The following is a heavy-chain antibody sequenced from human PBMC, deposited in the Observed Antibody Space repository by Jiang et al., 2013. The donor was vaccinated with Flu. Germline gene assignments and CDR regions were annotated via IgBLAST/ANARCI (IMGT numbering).Heavy chain of an antibody. Sequence: SGAEVKKPGASVKVSCKASGYTFTGYYMHWVRQAPGQGLEWMGWINPNSGGTNYAQKFQGRVTMTRDTSISTAYMELSRLRSDDTAVYYCAAWGILLGYCTNGVCSIDYYYYGMDVWGQGTTVTVSS. CDR3: AAWGILLGYCTNGVCSIDYYYYGMDV. J-gene: IGHJ6*02. V-gene: IGHV1-2*02. D-gene: IGHD2-8*01. CDR2: INPNSGGT. CDR1: GYTFTGYY.